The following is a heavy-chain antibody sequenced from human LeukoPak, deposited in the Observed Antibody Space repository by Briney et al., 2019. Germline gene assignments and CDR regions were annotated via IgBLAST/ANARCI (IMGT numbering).Heavy chain of an antibody. V-gene: IGHV3-23*01. D-gene: IGHD3-9*01. Sequence: PGGSLRLSCAASGFTFNNYALSWVRQAPGEGLEWVSAISGSGGSTYYADSVKGRFTISRDNSKNTLYLQMSSLRAEDTAVYYCAKEHFDWLSPFQHWGQGTLVTVSS. CDR3: AKEHFDWLSPFQH. CDR2: ISGSGGST. CDR1: GFTFNNYA. J-gene: IGHJ1*01.